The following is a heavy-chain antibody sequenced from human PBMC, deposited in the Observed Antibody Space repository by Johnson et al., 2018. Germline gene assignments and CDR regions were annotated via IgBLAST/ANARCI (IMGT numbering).Heavy chain of an antibody. J-gene: IGHJ6*02. CDR2: IYYSGST. CDR1: GGSISSYY. Sequence: QVQLQESGPGLVKXSETXSLXCTVSGGSISSYYWSWIRQPPGKGLEWIGYIYYSGSTNYNPSLKSRVIIAVDTSKNQFSLKLSSVTAAATAVYYCARVSYCSGGSCYRGTYYYYGMDVWGQGTTVTVSS. CDR3: ARVSYCSGGSCYRGTYYYYGMDV. D-gene: IGHD2-15*01. V-gene: IGHV4-59*01.